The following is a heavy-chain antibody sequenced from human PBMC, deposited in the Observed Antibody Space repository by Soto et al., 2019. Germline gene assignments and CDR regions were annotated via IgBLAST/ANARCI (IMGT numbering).Heavy chain of an antibody. Sequence: PGGSLRLSCAASGFTFSNYALRWVRQAPGKGLEWVSGISDNGGSTYYADSVKGRFTISRDNSKNTVDLQMSSLRAEDTAVYYCAKGGEGNYHYYSMDVGGQGTTVTVSS. D-gene: IGHD3-10*01. V-gene: IGHV3-23*01. J-gene: IGHJ6*02. CDR2: ISDNGGST. CDR1: GFTFSNYA. CDR3: AKGGEGNYHYYSMDV.